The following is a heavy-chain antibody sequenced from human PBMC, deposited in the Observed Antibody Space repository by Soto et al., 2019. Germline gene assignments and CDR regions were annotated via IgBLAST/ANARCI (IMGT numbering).Heavy chain of an antibody. CDR3: ASIDSASPPVSLYGMDV. CDR2: INHSVST. J-gene: IGHJ6*02. D-gene: IGHD3-9*01. Sequence: QVQLQQWGAGLLKPSETLSLTCAVYGGSFSGYYWSWIRQPPGKGLEWIGEINHSVSTNYNPSLKSRVTISVDTSKNQCSLTLSSVPAADTAVYYCASIDSASPPVSLYGMDVWGQGPTVTVSS. V-gene: IGHV4-34*01. CDR1: GGSFSGYY.